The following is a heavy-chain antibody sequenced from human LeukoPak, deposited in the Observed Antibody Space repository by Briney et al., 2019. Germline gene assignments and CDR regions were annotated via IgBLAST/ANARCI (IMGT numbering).Heavy chain of an antibody. J-gene: IGHJ4*02. CDR2: ISYDGSNK. V-gene: IGHV3-30*18. CDR3: AKDMRDYYGSGSFDY. D-gene: IGHD3-10*01. Sequence: GGSLRLSCAASGFTFSSYWMSWVRQAPGKGLEWVAVISYDGSNKYYADSVKGRFTISRDNSKNTLYLQMNSLRAEDTAVYYCAKDMRDYYGSGSFDYWGQGTLVTVSS. CDR1: GFTFSSYW.